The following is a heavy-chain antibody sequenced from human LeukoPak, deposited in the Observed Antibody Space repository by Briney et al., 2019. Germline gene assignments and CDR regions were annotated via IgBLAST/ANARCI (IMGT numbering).Heavy chain of an antibody. Sequence: GGSLRLSCTTSGFSFNTYSMSWVRQAPGKGLEWVSPISGSGGSTYYADSVKGRFTISRDNSKNTLYLQMNSLRAEDTAVYYCAKGGYSGATSFDYWGQGTLVTVSS. D-gene: IGHD1-26*01. CDR3: AKGGYSGATSFDY. CDR1: GFSFNTYS. CDR2: ISGSGGST. V-gene: IGHV3-23*01. J-gene: IGHJ4*02.